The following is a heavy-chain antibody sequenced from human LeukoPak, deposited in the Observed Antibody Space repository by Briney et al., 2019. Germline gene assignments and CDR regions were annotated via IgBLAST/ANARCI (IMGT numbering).Heavy chain of an antibody. D-gene: IGHD6-13*01. Sequence: KDGESLKISCKGSGYTFTSQWISWVRQMPGKGLEWMGRIDPSDSYTNYSPSFQGHVTISADKSTSTAYLQWSSLKASDSAIYYCARVPSSSWYWYFDYWGQGTLVTVSS. CDR3: ARVPSSSWYWYFDY. V-gene: IGHV5-10-1*01. J-gene: IGHJ4*02. CDR2: IDPSDSYT. CDR1: GYTFTSQW.